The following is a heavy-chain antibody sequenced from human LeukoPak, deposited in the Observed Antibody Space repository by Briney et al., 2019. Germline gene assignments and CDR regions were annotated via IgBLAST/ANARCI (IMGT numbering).Heavy chain of an antibody. CDR1: GFTFDDYA. V-gene: IGHV3-43*02. D-gene: IGHD3-10*01. CDR3: AKDLSSVFDALNI. Sequence: SGGSLRLSCAAFGFTFDDYAMHWVRHAPGKGLEWVSLISGDGATTYYAACVKGGFTISRDNKKNVLYLQMNNLGTEDTALFYCAKDLSSVFDALNIWGQGTLVTXSS. J-gene: IGHJ3*02. CDR2: ISGDGATT.